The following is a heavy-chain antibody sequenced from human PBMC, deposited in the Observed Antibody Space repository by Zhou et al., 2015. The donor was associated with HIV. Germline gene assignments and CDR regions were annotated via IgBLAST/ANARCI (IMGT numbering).Heavy chain of an antibody. CDR1: GYTFTAYS. V-gene: IGHV1-2*02. CDR3: ARSAMEQLAEKFGVWLDP. Sequence: QVQLVQSGPAAKRPGASVSLSCKTSGYTFTAYSVHWIRQAPGHGLEWMAWMNPNTGGTNIAQKFQGRLTLTTVTSTGTAYMRLTGLTSDDTATYYCARSAMEQLAEKFGVWLDPWGPGTLDHCLR. CDR2: MNPNTGGT. J-gene: IGHJ5*02. D-gene: IGHD1/OR15-1a*01.